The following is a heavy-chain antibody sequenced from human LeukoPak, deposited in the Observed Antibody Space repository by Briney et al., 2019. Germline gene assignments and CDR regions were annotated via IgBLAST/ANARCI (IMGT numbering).Heavy chain of an antibody. V-gene: IGHV1-69*13. CDR1: GGTFSSYA. D-gene: IGHD4-17*01. J-gene: IGHJ4*02. CDR2: IIPIFGTA. CDR3: ARQITTVTTVFDY. Sequence: ASVKASCKASGGTFSSYAISWVRQAPGQGLEWMGGIIPIFGTANYAQKFQGRVTITADESTSTAYMELSSLRSEDTAVYYCARQITTVTTVFDYWGKGTLVTVSS.